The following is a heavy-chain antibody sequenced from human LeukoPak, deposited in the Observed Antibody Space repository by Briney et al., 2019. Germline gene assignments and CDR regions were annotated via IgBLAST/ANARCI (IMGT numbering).Heavy chain of an antibody. Sequence: GGSLRRSCAASGFTFSDYSMNWVRQAPGKGLEWISYIGIDSGKTNYADSVKGRFTISGDKAKNSLYLQMSSLRVEDTAVYYCARDYKYAFDNWGQGTLVTVSS. CDR1: GFTFSDYS. D-gene: IGHD5-24*01. CDR2: IGIDSGKT. J-gene: IGHJ4*02. V-gene: IGHV3-48*01. CDR3: ARDYKYAFDN.